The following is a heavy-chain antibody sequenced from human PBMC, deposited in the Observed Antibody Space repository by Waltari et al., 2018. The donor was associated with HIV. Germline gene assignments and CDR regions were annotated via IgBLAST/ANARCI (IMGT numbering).Heavy chain of an antibody. V-gene: IGHV4-39*01. D-gene: IGHD5-12*01. CDR1: GGAIRSSSYY. CDR2: IYYSGST. Sequence: QLQLQESGPGLVKPSETLSLTCTVSGGAIRSSSYYWGWIRQPPGKGLEWIGSIYYSGSTYYNPSLKSRVTISVDTSKNQFSLKLSSVTAADTAVYYCASHNVEMATFDYWGQGTLVTVSS. J-gene: IGHJ4*02. CDR3: ASHNVEMATFDY.